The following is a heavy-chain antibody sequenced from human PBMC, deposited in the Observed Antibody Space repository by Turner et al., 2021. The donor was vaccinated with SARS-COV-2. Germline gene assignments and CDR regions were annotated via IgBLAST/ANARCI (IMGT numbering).Heavy chain of an antibody. D-gene: IGHD1-7*01. CDR2: IKEDGTSK. CDR3: ARHGSWNYDS. V-gene: IGHV3-7*01. J-gene: IGHJ5*01. Sequence: EVQLVESGGGLFQPGWSLRLSCAGSGFTFSRYWKGWVRQAAGKGLEWVANIKEDGTSKYYVDSVKGRFTTSRDNAENSVYLEMNSLRVEDTAVYYCARHGSWNYDSWGQGTLVTVSS. CDR1: GFTFSRYW.